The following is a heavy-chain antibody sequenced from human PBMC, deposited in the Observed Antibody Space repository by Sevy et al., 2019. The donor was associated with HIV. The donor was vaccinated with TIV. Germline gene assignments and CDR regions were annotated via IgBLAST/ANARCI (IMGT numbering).Heavy chain of an antibody. Sequence: GGSLRLSCAASGFTFSSYSMNWVRQGPGKGLEWVSSISSSSNYISYADSGKGRFPISRDNAKNSLYLQMNSLRAEDTAVYYCARDQKGEYSAYDGAGYYGMDVWGQGTTVTVSS. J-gene: IGHJ6*02. CDR3: ARDQKGEYSAYDGAGYYGMDV. CDR2: ISSSSNYI. CDR1: GFTFSSYS. D-gene: IGHD5-12*01. V-gene: IGHV3-21*01.